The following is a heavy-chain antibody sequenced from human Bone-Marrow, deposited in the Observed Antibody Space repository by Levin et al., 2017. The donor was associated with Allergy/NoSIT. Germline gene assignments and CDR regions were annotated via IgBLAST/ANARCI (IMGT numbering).Heavy chain of an antibody. CDR2: ISGSGGNT. V-gene: IGHV3-23*01. Sequence: GGSLRLSCAASGFIFSNYAMNWVRQAPGKGLEGVSQISGSGGNTHYADSVKGRFTFSRDNSKNTLYFQMNSLRAEDTAVYYCAGYDTSAYHSPFDYWGQGTLVTVSS. D-gene: IGHD3-22*01. CDR1: GFIFSNYA. CDR3: AGYDTSAYHSPFDY. J-gene: IGHJ4*02.